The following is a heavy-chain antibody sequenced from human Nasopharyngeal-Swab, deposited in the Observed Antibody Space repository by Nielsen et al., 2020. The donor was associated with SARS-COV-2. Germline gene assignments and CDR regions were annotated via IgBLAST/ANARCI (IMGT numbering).Heavy chain of an antibody. V-gene: IGHV4-59*01. J-gene: IGHJ3*02. D-gene: IGHD3-3*01. CDR2: IYYSGST. Sequence: SETLSLTCTVSGGSISSYYWSWIRQPPGKGLEWIGYIYYSGSTNYNPTLKSRVTISVDTSKNQFSLKLRSVTAADTAVYYCARVPLFHAFAIWGQGTMVTVSS. CDR3: ARVPLFHAFAI. CDR1: GGSISSYY.